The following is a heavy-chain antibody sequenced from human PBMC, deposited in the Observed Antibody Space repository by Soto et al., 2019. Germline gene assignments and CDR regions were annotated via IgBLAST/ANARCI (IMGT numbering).Heavy chain of an antibody. V-gene: IGHV1-69*13. CDR2: IIPIFGTA. D-gene: IGHD2-21*02. CDR3: ARGGVTAPSGGMLYYGMDV. CDR1: GGTFSSYA. Sequence: SVKVSCKASGGTFSSYAISWVRQAPGQGLEWMGGIIPIFGTANYAQKFQGRVTITADESTSTAYMELSSLRSEGTAVYYCARGGVTAPSGGMLYYGMDVWGQGTTVTVSS. J-gene: IGHJ6*02.